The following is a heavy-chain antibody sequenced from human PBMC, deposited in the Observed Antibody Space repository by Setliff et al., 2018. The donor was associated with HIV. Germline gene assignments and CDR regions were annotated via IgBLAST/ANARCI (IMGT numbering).Heavy chain of an antibody. CDR3: ARQMTIPGVAVTPFDY. CDR2: VFYNGDT. D-gene: IGHD3-3*01. V-gene: IGHV4-59*08. Sequence: SETLSLTCTVSGGSIRSYYWSWIRQSPGKGLEWTGYVFYNGDTAYNPSLKSRLTISVDTSKSQFSLKLTSVAAADTAVYYCARQMTIPGVAVTPFDYWGQGALVTV. CDR1: GGSIRSYY. J-gene: IGHJ4*02.